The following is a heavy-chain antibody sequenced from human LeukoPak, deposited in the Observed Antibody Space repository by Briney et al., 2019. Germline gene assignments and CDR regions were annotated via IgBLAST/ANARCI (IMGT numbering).Heavy chain of an antibody. CDR1: GYTFTSYY. J-gene: IGHJ4*02. D-gene: IGHD3-22*01. V-gene: IGHV1-2*02. Sequence: ASVKVSCKASGYTFTSYYIHWVRQAPGQGLEWMGWINPNSGGTNTAQKFQGRVTMTRDTSLSTAYMELSRPRSDDTAVYYCARVNNYYDSSGYLYYFDNWGQGTLVTVSS. CDR2: INPNSGGT. CDR3: ARVNNYYDSSGYLYYFDN.